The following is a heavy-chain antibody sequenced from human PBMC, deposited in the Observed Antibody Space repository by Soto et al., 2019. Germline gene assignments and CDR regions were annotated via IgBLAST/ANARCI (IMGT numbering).Heavy chain of an antibody. Sequence: EVQLVESGGGLVEPGGSLRLSCAASGFTFSRHSLNWVRQAPGKGLEWVSSISTTSSYIYYADSVKGRFTISRDNAKNSLYLQMDSLRAEDTAVYYCARDGYSSGFDYWGRGTLVTVSS. D-gene: IGHD6-25*01. V-gene: IGHV3-21*01. CDR1: GFTFSRHS. CDR3: ARDGYSSGFDY. J-gene: IGHJ4*02. CDR2: ISTTSSYI.